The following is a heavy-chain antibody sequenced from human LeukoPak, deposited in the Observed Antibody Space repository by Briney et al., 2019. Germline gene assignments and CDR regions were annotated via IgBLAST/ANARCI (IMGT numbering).Heavy chain of an antibody. D-gene: IGHD6-19*01. CDR1: GGSISSYY. CDR3: ARDREAGLFDY. J-gene: IGHJ4*02. V-gene: IGHV4-59*12. CDR2: IYYSGST. Sequence: SETLSLTCTVSGGSISSYYWSWIRQPPGKGLEWIGYIYYSGSTNYNPSLKSRVTISVDTSKNQFSLKLSSVTAADTAVYYCARDREAGLFDYWGQGTLVTVSS.